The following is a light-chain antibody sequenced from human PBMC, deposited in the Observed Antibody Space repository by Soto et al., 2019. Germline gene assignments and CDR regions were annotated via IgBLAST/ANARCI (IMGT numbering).Light chain of an antibody. CDR1: SSDVGGYNF. CDR2: EVT. V-gene: IGLV2-14*01. Sequence: QSVLTQPASVSGSPGQSITISCTVTSSDVGGYNFVSWLQHHPGKAPKLMIYEVTNRPSGVPDRFSGSKSGNTASLTISGLQAEDEADYYCTSYRSGNTRAFGTGTKVTVL. J-gene: IGLJ1*01. CDR3: TSYRSGNTRA.